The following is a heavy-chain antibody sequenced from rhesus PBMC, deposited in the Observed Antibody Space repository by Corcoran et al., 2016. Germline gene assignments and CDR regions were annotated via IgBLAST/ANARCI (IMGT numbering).Heavy chain of an antibody. V-gene: IGHV4-73*01. Sequence: QVKLQQWGEGLVKPSETLSLTCAVYGGSISGYYYWSWIRQAPGKGQEWIGNSDGNRANTPTTPSPKHRVTISNDTSKNQFSLKLSSVTAADTAVYYCARVNSGYRTYYFDYWGQGVLVTVSS. CDR3: ARVNSGYRTYYFDY. D-gene: IGHD5-24*01. J-gene: IGHJ4*01. CDR1: GGSISGYYY. CDR2: SDGNRANT.